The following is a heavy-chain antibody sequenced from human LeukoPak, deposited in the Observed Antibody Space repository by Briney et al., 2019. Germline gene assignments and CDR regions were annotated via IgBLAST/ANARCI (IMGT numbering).Heavy chain of an antibody. CDR2: IGTAGDT. Sequence: PGGSLRLSCAASGFTFSSYDMHWVRQATGKGLEWVSAIGTAGDTYYPGSVKGRFTISRENAKNSLYLQMNSLRAGDTAVYYCARGSHYYDSRSREGGWFDPWGQGTLVTVSS. D-gene: IGHD3-22*01. V-gene: IGHV3-13*01. J-gene: IGHJ5*02. CDR3: ARGSHYYDSRSREGGWFDP. CDR1: GFTFSSYD.